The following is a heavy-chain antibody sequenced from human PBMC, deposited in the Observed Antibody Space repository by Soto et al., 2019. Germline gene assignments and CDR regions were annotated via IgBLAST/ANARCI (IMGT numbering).Heavy chain of an antibody. CDR2: IYWNDDK. Sequence: SGPTLVNPTQTLTLTCTFSGFSLSTSGVGVGWIRQPPGKALEWLALIYWNDDKRYSPSLKSRLTITKDTSKNQVVLTMTNMDPVDTATYYCAHPHQNWNPTDLWYWGQGTLVTVSS. D-gene: IGHD1-1*01. V-gene: IGHV2-5*01. J-gene: IGHJ4*02. CDR1: GFSLSTSGVG. CDR3: AHPHQNWNPTDLWY.